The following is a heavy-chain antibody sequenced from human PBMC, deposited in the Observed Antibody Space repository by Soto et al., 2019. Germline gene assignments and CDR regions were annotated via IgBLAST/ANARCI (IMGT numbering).Heavy chain of an antibody. V-gene: IGHV4-34*01. CDR1: GGSFSGYY. CDR2: INHSGST. J-gene: IGHJ6*02. CDR3: ARGRANYYGSGSYYYYYGMDV. D-gene: IGHD3-10*01. Sequence: SETLSLTCAVYGGSFSGYYWSWIRQPPGKGLEWIGEINHSGSTNYNPSLKSRVTISVDTSKNQFSLKLSSVTAADTAVYYCARGRANYYGSGSYYYYYGMDVWGQGTTVTVSS.